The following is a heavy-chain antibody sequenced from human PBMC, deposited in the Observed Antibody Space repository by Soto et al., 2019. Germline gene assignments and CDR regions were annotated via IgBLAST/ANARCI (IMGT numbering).Heavy chain of an antibody. D-gene: IGHD3-9*01. V-gene: IGHV4-31*03. CDR3: ARVYNDILTGYYCVDE. Sequence: KTSETLSLTCTVSGGSISSGGYYWSWIRQHPGKGLEWIGYIYYSGSTYYNPSLKSRVTISVDTSKNQFSLKLSSVTAADTAVYYCARVYNDILTGYYCVDEWGQGTLVTVSS. CDR1: GGSISSGGYY. J-gene: IGHJ4*02. CDR2: IYYSGST.